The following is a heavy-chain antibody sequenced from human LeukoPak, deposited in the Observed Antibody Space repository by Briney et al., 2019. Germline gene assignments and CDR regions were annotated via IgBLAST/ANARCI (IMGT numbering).Heavy chain of an antibody. CDR3: ALSSTGYSSGWTPGYFDY. V-gene: IGHV3-30*02. D-gene: IGHD6-19*01. Sequence: GGSLRLSCSASGFTFSSYAMHWVRQAPGKGLEWVAFIRYDGSNKYYADSVKGRFTISRDNSKNTLYLQMNSLRAEDTAVYYCALSSTGYSSGWTPGYFDYWGQGTLVTVSS. CDR1: GFTFSSYA. J-gene: IGHJ4*02. CDR2: IRYDGSNK.